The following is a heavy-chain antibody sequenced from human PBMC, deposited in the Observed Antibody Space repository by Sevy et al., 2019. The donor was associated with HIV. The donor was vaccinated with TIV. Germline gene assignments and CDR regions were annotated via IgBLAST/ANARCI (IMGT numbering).Heavy chain of an antibody. V-gene: IGHV3-49*03. D-gene: IGHD5-12*01. CDR1: GFTFDDFA. Sequence: GGSLRLSCTTSGFTFDDFAMCWFRQAPGKGLEWVAFITRNSYEAYGGTTEYAASVKGRFIISRDDSKSIAYLQMNSLKTEDTAVYYCTRGLATADTPEYYFDYWGQRTLVTVSS. J-gene: IGHJ4*02. CDR2: ITRNSYEAYGGTT. CDR3: TRGLATADTPEYYFDY.